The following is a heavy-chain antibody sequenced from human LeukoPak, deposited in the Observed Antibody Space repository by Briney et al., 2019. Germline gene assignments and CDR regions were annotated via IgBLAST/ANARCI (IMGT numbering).Heavy chain of an antibody. CDR2: IYYSGST. J-gene: IGHJ3*02. Sequence: PSETLSLTCTVSGGSISSYYWSWIRQPPGKGLEWIGYIYYSGSTNYNPSLKSRVTISVDTSKNQFSLKLSSVTAADTAVYYCARGARDGYRIITMRAFDIWGQGTMVTVSS. CDR3: ARGARDGYRIITMRAFDI. V-gene: IGHV4-59*01. CDR1: GGSISSYY. D-gene: IGHD3-10*01.